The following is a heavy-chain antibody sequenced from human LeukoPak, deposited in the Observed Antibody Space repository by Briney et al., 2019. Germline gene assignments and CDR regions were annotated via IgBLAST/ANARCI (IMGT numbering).Heavy chain of an antibody. V-gene: IGHV3-74*01. CDR1: GFTFSSYW. J-gene: IGHJ4*02. D-gene: IGHD3-3*01. Sequence: GGXLRLSCAASGFTFSSYWMHWVRHAPGKGLVWVSRINSDGSSTIYADSVKGRFTISRDNAKNTLYLQMNSLRAEDTAVYYCARAGTGYYDFWSGYYTSVYFDYWGQGTLVTVSS. CDR2: INSDGSST. CDR3: ARAGTGYYDFWSGYYTSVYFDY.